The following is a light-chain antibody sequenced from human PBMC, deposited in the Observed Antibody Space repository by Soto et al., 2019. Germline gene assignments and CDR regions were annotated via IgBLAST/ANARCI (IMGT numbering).Light chain of an antibody. V-gene: IGKV1-5*03. CDR1: QTISSW. Sequence: DIQMTQSPSTLSGSVGDRVTITCRASQTISSWLAWYQHKPGKAPKLLIYKSSTLKSGVPSRFSGSGSGTAFTLTISSLQPDDFATYYCQHYNSYSEAFGQGTKVELK. J-gene: IGKJ1*01. CDR3: QHYNSYSEA. CDR2: KSS.